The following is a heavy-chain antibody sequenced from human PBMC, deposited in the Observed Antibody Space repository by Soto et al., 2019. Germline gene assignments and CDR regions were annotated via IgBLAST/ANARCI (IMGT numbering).Heavy chain of an antibody. CDR2: MNPNSGNT. Sequence: QVQLVQSGAEVKKPGASVKVSCKASGYTFTSYDINWVRQATGQGLEWMGWMNPNSGNTDSAQNFQGRVAVTTDTSTSTAYMEVGSLRSDDTAVYYCARTCRSGGSCYLEYWGEGALVIVSS. D-gene: IGHD2-15*01. J-gene: IGHJ4*02. V-gene: IGHV1-8*01. CDR1: GYTFTSYD. CDR3: ARTCRSGGSCYLEY.